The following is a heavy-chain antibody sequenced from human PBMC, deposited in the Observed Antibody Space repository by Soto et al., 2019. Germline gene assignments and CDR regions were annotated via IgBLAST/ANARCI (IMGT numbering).Heavy chain of an antibody. J-gene: IGHJ4*02. V-gene: IGHV4-4*07. D-gene: IGHD3-9*01. CDR3: ARGHYYYLLTGTTTPIAY. CDR1: GGSISSYY. Sequence: SETLSLTCTVSGGSISSYYWSWIRQPAGKGLEWIGRIYTSGSTNYNPSLKSRVTMSVDTSKNQFSLKLSSVTAADTAVYYCARGHYYYLLTGTTTPIAYWGQGTLVTVS. CDR2: IYTSGST.